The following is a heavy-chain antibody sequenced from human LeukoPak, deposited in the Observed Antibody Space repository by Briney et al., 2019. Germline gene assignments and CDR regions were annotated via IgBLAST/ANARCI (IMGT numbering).Heavy chain of an antibody. V-gene: IGHV4-59*01. CDR2: IYHSGST. Sequence: PSETLSLTCTVSGDSISTYYWNWIRQPPGKGLEWIGYIYHSGSTNYNPSLKSRVTISVDTSKNQFSLKLGSVTAADTAVYYCARAFSSSSFYFNYWGQGTLVTVSS. CDR3: ARAFSSSSFYFNY. D-gene: IGHD6-6*01. CDR1: GDSISTYY. J-gene: IGHJ4*02.